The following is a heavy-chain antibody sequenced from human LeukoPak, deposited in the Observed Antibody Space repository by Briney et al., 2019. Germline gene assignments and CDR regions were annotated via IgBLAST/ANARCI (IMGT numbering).Heavy chain of an antibody. V-gene: IGHV3-66*04. CDR1: SFTVSCSD. J-gene: IGHJ4*02. Sequence: GGSLRLSCAASSFTVSCSDITWVRQAPGKGLEWVSIIYSGGSTYYADSVKGRFTISRDISKNTLYLQMNSLRAEDTAVYYCARLPSGDYCGQGTLVTVSS. D-gene: IGHD3-10*01. CDR3: ARLPSGDY. CDR2: IYSGGST.